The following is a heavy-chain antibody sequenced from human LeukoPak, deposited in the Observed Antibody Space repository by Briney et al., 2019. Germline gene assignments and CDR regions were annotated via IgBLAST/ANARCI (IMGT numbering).Heavy chain of an antibody. CDR3: ARVQYYYDIGAFDI. CDR2: IYYSGIT. J-gene: IGHJ3*02. D-gene: IGHD3-22*01. Sequence: SETLSLTCTVSGGSISTYYWSWIRQPPGKGLEWIGYIYYSGITNYNPSLKSRATISVDKSKNQFSLKLSSVTAADTAVYYCARVQYYYDIGAFDIWGQGTMVTVSS. V-gene: IGHV4-59*12. CDR1: GGSISTYY.